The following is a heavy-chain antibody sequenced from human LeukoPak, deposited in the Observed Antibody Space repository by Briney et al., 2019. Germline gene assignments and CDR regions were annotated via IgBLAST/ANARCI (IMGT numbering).Heavy chain of an antibody. CDR3: ARDPEDILTGYSP. Sequence: ASVKVSCKASGYTFTSYGISWVRQAPGQGLEWMGWISAYNGNTNYAQKFQGRVTMTRDTSTSTVYMELSSLRSEDTAVYYCARDPEDILTGYSPWGQGTLVTVSS. V-gene: IGHV1-18*01. D-gene: IGHD3-9*01. CDR2: ISAYNGNT. CDR1: GYTFTSYG. J-gene: IGHJ4*02.